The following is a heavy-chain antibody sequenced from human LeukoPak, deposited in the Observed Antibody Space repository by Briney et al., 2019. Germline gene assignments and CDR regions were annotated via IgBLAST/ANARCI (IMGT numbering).Heavy chain of an antibody. CDR3: ARKNYGSGARDAFDI. Sequence: SQTLSLTCAISGDSVSRNSAAWNWIRQSPSRGLEWLGSTYYRSKWYNDYAVSVKSRITINPDTSKNQFSLQLNSVTPEDTAVYYCARKNYGSGARDAFDIWGQGAMVTVSS. D-gene: IGHD3-10*01. J-gene: IGHJ3*02. CDR1: GDSVSRNSAA. CDR2: TYYRSKWYN. V-gene: IGHV6-1*01.